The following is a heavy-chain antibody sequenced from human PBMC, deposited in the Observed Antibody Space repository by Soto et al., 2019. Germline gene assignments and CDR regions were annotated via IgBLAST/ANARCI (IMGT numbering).Heavy chain of an antibody. CDR2: IIPIFGTA. V-gene: IGHV1-69*12. D-gene: IGHD2-21*02. CDR1: GGTFSSYA. CDR3: ARDLGGNSVDWYFDL. Sequence: QVQLVQSGAEVKKPGSSVKVSCKASGGTFSSYAISWVRQAPGQGLEWMGGIIPIFGTANYAQKFQGRVTHTADESTSTAYMELSSLRSEDTAVYYCARDLGGNSVDWYFDLWGRGTLVTVSS. J-gene: IGHJ2*01.